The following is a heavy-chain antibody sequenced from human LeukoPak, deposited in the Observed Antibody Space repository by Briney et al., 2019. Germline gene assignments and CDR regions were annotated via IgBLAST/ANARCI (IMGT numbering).Heavy chain of an antibody. D-gene: IGHD3-22*01. J-gene: IGHJ4*02. CDR3: ARGERGSSCYPPRYYFDY. CDR2: SIPIFGTA. CDR1: GGTFSSYA. Sequence: ASVKVSCKASGGTFSSYAISWVRQAPGQGLEWMGGSIPIFGTANNAQKFQGRVRITTDESTTKAYMKRSSLRSKDTAFYYYARGERGSSCYPPRYYFDYWGQGTLVTVSS. V-gene: IGHV1-69*05.